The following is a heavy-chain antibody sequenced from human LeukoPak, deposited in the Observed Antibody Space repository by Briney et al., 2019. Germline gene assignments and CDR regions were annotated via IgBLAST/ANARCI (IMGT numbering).Heavy chain of an antibody. J-gene: IGHJ6*02. Sequence: GRSLRLSCADSGFTFSSYWMNWARQAPGKGLEWVASINHNGNVNYYVDSVKGRFTISRDNAKNSLYLQMSNLRAEDTAVYFCARGGGLDVWGQGATVTVSS. D-gene: IGHD5-12*01. CDR2: INHNGNVN. CDR3: ARGGGLDV. V-gene: IGHV3-7*03. CDR1: GFTFSSYW.